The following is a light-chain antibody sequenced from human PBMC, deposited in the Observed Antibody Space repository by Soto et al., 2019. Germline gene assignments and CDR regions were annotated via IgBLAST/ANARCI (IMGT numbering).Light chain of an antibody. J-gene: IGLJ3*02. Sequence: QSVLTQPPSASGTPGQRVTISCSGSSSNIGSNAVSWYQHFPGTAPKVLIYSDDQQPSGVPDRFSGSKSGTSASLAISGLRAEDEGDYFCAAWGDSLNTWVFGGGTKVTVL. CDR1: SSNIGSNA. V-gene: IGLV1-44*01. CDR2: SDD. CDR3: AAWGDSLNTWV.